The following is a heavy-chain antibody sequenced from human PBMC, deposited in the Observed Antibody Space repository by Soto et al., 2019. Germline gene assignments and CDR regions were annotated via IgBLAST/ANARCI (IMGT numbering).Heavy chain of an antibody. D-gene: IGHD1-1*01. CDR2: ISSGSSTI. Sequence: EVQLVESGGDLVQPGGSLRLSCAASGFTFSTYSMNWVRQAPGKGLEWVSYISSGSSTIYYADSVEGRFTISRDNAKNSLYLQMNSLRDEDTAVYYCVRGRDGYNYYFDYSGHGTLVTVSS. J-gene: IGHJ4*01. CDR3: VRGRDGYNYYFDY. V-gene: IGHV3-48*02. CDR1: GFTFSTYS.